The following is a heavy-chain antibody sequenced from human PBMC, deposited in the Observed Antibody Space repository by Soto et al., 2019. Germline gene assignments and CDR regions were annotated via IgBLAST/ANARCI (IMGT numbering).Heavy chain of an antibody. CDR3: VRLAARYYWFAP. CDR2: TFPGDSET. J-gene: IGHJ5*02. D-gene: IGHD6-6*01. Sequence: GESLKISCKGSGYFFSGDWIGWVRQMPGKGLEWMGITFPGDSETRYSPSFRGQVTISTDKSIDTAYLQWNSLKASDTAIYYCVRLAARYYWFAPWGQGTLVTVSS. CDR1: GYFFSGDW. V-gene: IGHV5-51*01.